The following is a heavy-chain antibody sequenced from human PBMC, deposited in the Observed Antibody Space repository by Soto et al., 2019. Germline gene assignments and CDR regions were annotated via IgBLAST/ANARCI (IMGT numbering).Heavy chain of an antibody. V-gene: IGHV3-48*02. CDR2: ISSSVATI. J-gene: IGHJ6*02. CDR3: LCPGHMDV. CDR1: GLTCITYA. Sequence: PGRSRRIACAASGLTCITYAMNCVRQAPGKRLHLVSYISSSVATIYYSDSLKGRFTIARDNAKISLYLQMSSLRDKDTALYYCLCPGHMDVWGQWTKVTVSS.